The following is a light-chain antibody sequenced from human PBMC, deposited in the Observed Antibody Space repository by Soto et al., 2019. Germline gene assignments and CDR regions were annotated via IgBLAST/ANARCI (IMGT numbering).Light chain of an antibody. CDR2: GAS. J-gene: IGKJ5*01. V-gene: IGKV3-15*01. CDR3: KQYKEWPPFT. CDR1: QSVSNN. Sequence: EIVMTQSPATLSVSPGETATLSCRASQSVSNNVAWYQQKPGQAPRLLILGASTRATGIPARLSGSGSGTEFTLSISSLQSEDFAVYYCKQYKEWPPFTFGQGTRLENK.